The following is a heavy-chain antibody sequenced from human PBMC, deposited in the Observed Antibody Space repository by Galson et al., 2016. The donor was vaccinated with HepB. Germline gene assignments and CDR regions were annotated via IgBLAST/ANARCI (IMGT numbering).Heavy chain of an antibody. D-gene: IGHD3-16*01. Sequence: SVKVSCKDSGDTSSSYTIFWVRQAPGQGLEWLGRIVPILNISDYAQNFQGRATLTADKSTRTAYMELTSLRSDDTGVYYCAREFGDGMDVWGKGTTVTVFS. CDR3: AREFGDGMDV. V-gene: IGHV1-69*04. CDR1: GDTSSSYT. J-gene: IGHJ6*04. CDR2: IVPILNIS.